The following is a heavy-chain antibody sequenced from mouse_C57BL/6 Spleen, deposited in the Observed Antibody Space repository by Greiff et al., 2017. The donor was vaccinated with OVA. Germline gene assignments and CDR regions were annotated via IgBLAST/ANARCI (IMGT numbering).Heavy chain of an antibody. CDR2: IYPGSGNT. D-gene: IGHD4-1*01. CDR3: ARLANWDVEGVDY. V-gene: IGHV1-76*01. J-gene: IGHJ2*01. Sequence: QVQLQQSGAELVRPGASVKLSCKASGYTFTDYYINWVKQRPGQGLEWIARIYPGSGNTYYNEKFKGKATLTAEKSSSTAYMQLSSLTSEDSAVYFCARLANWDVEGVDYWGQGTTLTVSS. CDR1: GYTFTDYY.